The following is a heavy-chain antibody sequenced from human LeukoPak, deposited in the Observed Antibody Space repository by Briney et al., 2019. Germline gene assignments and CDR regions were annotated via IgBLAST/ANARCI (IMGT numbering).Heavy chain of an antibody. CDR1: GFTLRSYS. J-gene: IGHJ4*02. CDR2: ITSGSSPI. V-gene: IGHV3-48*02. D-gene: IGHD4-17*01. Sequence: PGGSLRLSCAASGFTLRSYSMNWVRQAPGKGLEWVSYITSGSSPIYYADSVKGRFTISRVNAKNSLYLQMNSLRDEDTAVYYCARRAYGDDSFDYWGQGTLVTVSS. CDR3: ARRAYGDDSFDY.